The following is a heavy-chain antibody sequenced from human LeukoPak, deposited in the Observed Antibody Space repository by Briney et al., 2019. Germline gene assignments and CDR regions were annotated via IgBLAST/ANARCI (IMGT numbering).Heavy chain of an antibody. CDR1: GFTFSDYS. D-gene: IGHD2-21*02. Sequence: GGSLRLSCAASGFTFSDYSMNWVRQAPGKGLEWVSYISTSSTTIYYTDSVKGRFTISRDNSRSTLYLQMNSLRAEDTAVYFCARVAYYRVTADQITVDVWGRGTAVTVSS. CDR3: ARVAYYRVTADQITVDV. J-gene: IGHJ3*01. CDR2: ISTSSTTI. V-gene: IGHV3-48*01.